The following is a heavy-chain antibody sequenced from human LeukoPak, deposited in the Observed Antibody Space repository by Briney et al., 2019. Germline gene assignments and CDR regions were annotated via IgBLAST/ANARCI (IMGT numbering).Heavy chain of an antibody. CDR2: IIPIFGTA. V-gene: IGHV1-69*05. CDR3: ARVDYGANSNVVDY. D-gene: IGHD4-23*01. Sequence: ASVKVSCKASGGTFSSYAISWVRQAPGQGLEWMGGIIPIFGTANYAQKFQGRVTITTDESTSTAYMELSSPRSDDTAVYYCARVDYGANSNVVDYWGQGTLVTVSS. CDR1: GGTFSSYA. J-gene: IGHJ4*02.